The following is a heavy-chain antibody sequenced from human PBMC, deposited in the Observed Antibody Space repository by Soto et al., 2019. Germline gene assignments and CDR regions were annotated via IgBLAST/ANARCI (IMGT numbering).Heavy chain of an antibody. Sequence: QVQLQESGPGLVKPSETLSLTCTVSGGSISSYYWSWIRQPPGKGLEWIGYISYSGSTNYNPSLKRRVTMSVDTSKNQFSLKLSSVTAADTAVFYCARGLVVTALDYWGQGTLVTVSS. CDR2: ISYSGST. J-gene: IGHJ4*02. CDR1: GGSISSYY. D-gene: IGHD2-21*02. CDR3: ARGLVVTALDY. V-gene: IGHV4-59*01.